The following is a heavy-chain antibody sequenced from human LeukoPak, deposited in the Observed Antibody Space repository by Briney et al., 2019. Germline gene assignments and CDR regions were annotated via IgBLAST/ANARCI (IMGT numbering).Heavy chain of an antibody. CDR3: ARRLTMMEGDRAHDVFDI. D-gene: IGHD3-22*01. CDR2: IYYSGTT. J-gene: IGHJ3*02. Sequence: SETLSLTCAVSGDSISSGTYSWSWIRQPPGKGLEWIGYIYYSGTTYYNPSLKSRVIISVDTSKTQFSLKLSSVTAADTAVYFCARRLTMMEGDRAHDVFDIWGQGTTVTVSS. CDR1: GDSISSGTYS. V-gene: IGHV4-30-4*07.